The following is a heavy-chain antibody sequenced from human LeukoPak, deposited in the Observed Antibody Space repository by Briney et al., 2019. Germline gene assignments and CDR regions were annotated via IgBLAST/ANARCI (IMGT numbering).Heavy chain of an antibody. Sequence: PSETLSLTCTVSGGSISSGGYYWSWIRQPPGKGLEWIGYIYHSGSTYYNPSLKSRVTISVDRSKNQFSLKLSSVTAADTAVYYCASLTGQIAARDYNWFDPWGQGTLVTVSS. D-gene: IGHD6-6*01. J-gene: IGHJ5*02. CDR1: GGSISSGGYY. CDR3: ASLTGQIAARDYNWFDP. V-gene: IGHV4-30-2*02. CDR2: IYHSGST.